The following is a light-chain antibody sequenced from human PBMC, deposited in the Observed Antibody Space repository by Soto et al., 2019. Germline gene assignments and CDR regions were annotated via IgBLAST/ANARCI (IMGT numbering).Light chain of an antibody. V-gene: IGLV1-40*01. CDR2: GHN. CDR1: YANIGAGYE. CDR3: QSYDNSLGGSGV. J-gene: IGLJ3*02. Sequence: QSVLTQPPSVSGAPGQRVTISCTGSYANIGAGYEVHWYQQIPGTAPKLLISGHNNRPSGVPDRFFGSKSGTSASLTIIGLQAGDGADYSCQSYDNSLGGSGVFGGGTKLPVL.